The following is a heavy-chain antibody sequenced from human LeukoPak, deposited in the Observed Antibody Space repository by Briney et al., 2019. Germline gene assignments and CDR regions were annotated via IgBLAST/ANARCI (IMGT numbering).Heavy chain of an antibody. D-gene: IGHD3-22*01. CDR1: GYSISSGYY. CDR3: ARQGYYYESSGYLDP. V-gene: IGHV4-38-2*02. J-gene: IGHJ5*02. CDR2: IYHSGST. Sequence: PSETLSLTCTVSGYSISSGYYWGWIRQPPGKGLEWIGSIYHSGSTYYNPSLKSRVTISVDTSKNPFSLKLSSVTAADTAVYYCARQGYYYESSGYLDPWGQGTLVTVSS.